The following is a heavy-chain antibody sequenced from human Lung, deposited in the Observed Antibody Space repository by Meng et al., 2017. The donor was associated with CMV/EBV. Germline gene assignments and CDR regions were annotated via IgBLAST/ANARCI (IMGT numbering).Heavy chain of an antibody. Sequence: ASVKVSCKTSGYAFTSYGISWMRQAPGQGLEWMGWISGYNGRTNYAQSFQGRLTMTTDTSTSTAYMELRSLRSDDTAVYFCARDYYDIEGHEYDFFDPWGQGTLVXVSS. V-gene: IGHV1-18*01. CDR3: ARDYYDIEGHEYDFFDP. CDR2: ISGYNGRT. D-gene: IGHD3-9*01. CDR1: GYAFTSYG. J-gene: IGHJ5*02.